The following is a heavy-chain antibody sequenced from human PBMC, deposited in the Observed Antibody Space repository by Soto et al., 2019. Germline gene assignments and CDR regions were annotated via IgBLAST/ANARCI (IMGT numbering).Heavy chain of an antibody. CDR3: ARDNPQWKAVAGIKGDYYYGMDV. V-gene: IGHV3-48*02. Sequence: EVQLVESGGGLVQPGGSLRLSCAASGFTFSSYSMNWVRQAPGKGLEWVSYISSSSSTIYYADSVKGRFTISRDNAKNSLYLQMNSLRDEDKAVYYCARDNPQWKAVAGIKGDYYYGMDVWGQGTTVTVYS. D-gene: IGHD6-19*01. CDR2: ISSSSSTI. J-gene: IGHJ6*02. CDR1: GFTFSSYS.